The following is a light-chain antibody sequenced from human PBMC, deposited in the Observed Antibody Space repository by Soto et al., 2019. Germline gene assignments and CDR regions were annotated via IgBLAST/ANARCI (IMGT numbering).Light chain of an antibody. CDR1: QSFSSSY. V-gene: IGKV3-20*01. Sequence: EIVLTQSPGTLSLSPGERATLSCRASQSFSSSYLAWYQQKPGQAPRLLIYGASSRATGIPDRFSGSGSGXXXXXXXXXXXPEXXXXXXXXXYGSSPFTFGPGTKVDIK. CDR3: XXYGSSPFT. CDR2: GAS. J-gene: IGKJ3*01.